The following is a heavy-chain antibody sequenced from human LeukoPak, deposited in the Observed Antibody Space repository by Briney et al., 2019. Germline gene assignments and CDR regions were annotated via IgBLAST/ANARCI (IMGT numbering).Heavy chain of an antibody. J-gene: IGHJ4*02. CDR3: ARQTAMGRSGDY. CDR1: GYSFTSYW. D-gene: IGHD7-27*01. Sequence: GESLKISCKASGYSFTSYWIGWVRHMPGKGLEWMGIIDPSDSETRYTPSFQGQVTISVDKSLTTAYLQWNSLKASNTAMYYCARQTAMGRSGDYWGQGTLVTVSS. V-gene: IGHV5-51*01. CDR2: IDPSDSET.